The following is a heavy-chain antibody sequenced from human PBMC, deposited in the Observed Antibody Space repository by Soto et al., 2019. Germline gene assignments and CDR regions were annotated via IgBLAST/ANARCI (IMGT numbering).Heavy chain of an antibody. CDR2: IWYDGSNK. D-gene: IGHD6-19*01. Sequence: GGSLRLSCAASGFTFSSYGMHWVRQAPGKGLEWVAVIWYDGSNKYYADSVKGRFTISRDNSKNTLYLQMNSLRAEDTAVYYCARGGVLPGIAVPGDYFDYWGQGTLVTVSS. J-gene: IGHJ4*02. CDR3: ARGGVLPGIAVPGDYFDY. CDR1: GFTFSSYG. V-gene: IGHV3-33*01.